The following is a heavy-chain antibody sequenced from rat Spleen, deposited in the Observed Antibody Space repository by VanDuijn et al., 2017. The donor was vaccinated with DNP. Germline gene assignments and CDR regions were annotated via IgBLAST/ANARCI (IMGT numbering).Heavy chain of an antibody. D-gene: IGHD1-1*01. V-gene: IGHV5-17*01. CDR3: AATTGYWFAY. J-gene: IGHJ3*01. CDR2: INYDGSNT. CDR1: GFTFSDYA. Sequence: EVQLVESGGGLVQPGNSLKLSCAASGFTFSDYAMAWVRQSPKKGLEWVATINYDGSNTYYRDSVKGRFTGSRDNAKSTLYLQMDSLRSEDTATYYCAATTGYWFAYWGQGTLVTVSS.